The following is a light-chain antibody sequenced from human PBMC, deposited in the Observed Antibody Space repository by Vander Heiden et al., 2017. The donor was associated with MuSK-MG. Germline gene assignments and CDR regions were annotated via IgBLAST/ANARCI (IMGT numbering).Light chain of an antibody. V-gene: IGLV2-14*01. CDR3: SSYTSSSTDVV. Sequence: SALTQPASVSGSHVKSTTIPCTGTSSDVGGYNYVSWYQQHPGKAPKLMIYDVSNRPSGVSNRFSGAKSGNTAALTISGLQAEDEADYYCSSYTSSSTDVVFGGGTKLTVL. CDR1: SSDVGGYNY. J-gene: IGLJ2*01. CDR2: DVS.